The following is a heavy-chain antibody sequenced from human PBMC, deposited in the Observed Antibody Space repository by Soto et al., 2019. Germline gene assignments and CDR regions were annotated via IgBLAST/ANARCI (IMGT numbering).Heavy chain of an antibody. Sequence: SETLSLTCTVSGGSISSSSYYWGWIRQPPGKGLEWIGSIYYSGSTYYNPSLKSRVTISVDTSKNQFSLKLSSVTAADTAVYYCARGAKGIAAAGFDPWGQGTLVTVSS. CDR2: IYYSGST. V-gene: IGHV4-39*01. J-gene: IGHJ5*02. CDR1: GGSISSSSYY. CDR3: ARGAKGIAAAGFDP. D-gene: IGHD6-13*01.